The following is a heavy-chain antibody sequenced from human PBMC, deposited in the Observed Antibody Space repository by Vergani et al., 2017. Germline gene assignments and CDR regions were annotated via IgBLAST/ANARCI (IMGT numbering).Heavy chain of an antibody. Sequence: EVQLLESGGGLVQPGGSLRLSCEASGFSFPGYAMSWVRQAQGKGLEWVSSVSGSSATPYYADSVKGRFIISRDNSKNTLHLQMNSLRADDTAVYYYTKGSRGYTGYFFDYWGQGTLATVSS. D-gene: IGHD5-12*01. J-gene: IGHJ4*02. CDR1: GFSFPGYA. V-gene: IGHV3-23*01. CDR2: VSGSSATP. CDR3: TKGSRGYTGYFFDY.